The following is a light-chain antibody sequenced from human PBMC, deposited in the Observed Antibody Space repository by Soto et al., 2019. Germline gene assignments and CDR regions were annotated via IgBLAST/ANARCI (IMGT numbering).Light chain of an antibody. CDR1: SNDVGGYNS. CDR2: SVS. CDR3: SSYTSTSPVL. Sequence: QSALTQPASVSGSPGQSITISCTGTSNDVGGYNSVSWYQQHPGKAPKLMIYSVSNRPSGVSNRFSGSKSGNTASRTISGLQAEDEADYCCSSYTSTSPVLFGGGTTLTVL. J-gene: IGLJ2*01. V-gene: IGLV2-14*01.